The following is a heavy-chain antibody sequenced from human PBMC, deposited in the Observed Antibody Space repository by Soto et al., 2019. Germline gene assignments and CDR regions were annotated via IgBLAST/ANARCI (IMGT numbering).Heavy chain of an antibody. Sequence: SELLSLTYAVSGYSISSSNWWGWIRRHPGKGLEWIGYIYYSGSTYYNPSLKSRVTMSVDTSKNQFSLKLSSVTAVDTAVYYCARTWGGDVVAATPPPIDYWGQGTLVTVSS. CDR1: GYSISSSNW. D-gene: IGHD2-15*01. J-gene: IGHJ4*02. CDR3: ARTWGGDVVAATPPPIDY. V-gene: IGHV4-28*01. CDR2: IYYSGST.